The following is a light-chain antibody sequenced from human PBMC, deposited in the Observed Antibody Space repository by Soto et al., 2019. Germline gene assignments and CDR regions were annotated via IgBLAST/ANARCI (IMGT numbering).Light chain of an antibody. CDR2: DNI. V-gene: IGLV1-40*01. Sequence: QSVLTQPPSVSGAPGQRVTISCTGSSSNIGIGYGVHWYQQLPGSTPRLLIYDNIVRPSGVPDRFSGSKSGTSASLAITGLQAEDEADYYCQTYDSSLSVWVFGGGTKLTVL. CDR3: QTYDSSLSVWV. J-gene: IGLJ3*02. CDR1: SSNIGIGYG.